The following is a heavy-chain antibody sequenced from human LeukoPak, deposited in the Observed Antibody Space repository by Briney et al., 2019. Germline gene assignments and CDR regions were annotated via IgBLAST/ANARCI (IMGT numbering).Heavy chain of an antibody. CDR1: GLTFRSDW. CDR3: ARDSRGYRYGGSYYYYGMDV. V-gene: IGHV3-7*01. CDR2: IKQDGSEK. J-gene: IGHJ6*02. D-gene: IGHD5-18*01. Sequence: GGSLRLFCSASGLTFRSDWMSWVRQAPGKGLEWVANIKQDGSEKNYVDSVKGRFTISRDNAKNSLYLQMNSLRAEDTAVYYCARDSRGYRYGGSYYYYGMDVWGQGTTVTVSS.